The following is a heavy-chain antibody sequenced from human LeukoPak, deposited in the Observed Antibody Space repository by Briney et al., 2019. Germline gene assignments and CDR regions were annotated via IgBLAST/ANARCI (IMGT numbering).Heavy chain of an antibody. J-gene: IGHJ4*02. Sequence: SETLSLTCAVYGGSFSVYYWSWIRQPPGKGLEWIGEINHSGRTNYNPSLKSRVTVSVDPSNNQFSLKLSSVTAADTAVYYCARGSILWLKGYFDYWGQGTLVTVSS. CDR2: INHSGRT. D-gene: IGHD2-21*01. CDR3: ARGSILWLKGYFDY. V-gene: IGHV4-34*01. CDR1: GGSFSVYY.